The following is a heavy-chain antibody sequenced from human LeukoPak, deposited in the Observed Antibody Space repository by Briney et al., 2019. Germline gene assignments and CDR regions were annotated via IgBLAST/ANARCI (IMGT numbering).Heavy chain of an antibody. Sequence: SGPTLVKPTQTLTLTCNFSGFSLSNTGVAVGWIRQSPGKALEWLAVAYWNNDKSYSPSLKSRLTITKDTSKNQVVLKMTNVDPVDTATYYCAHKGRGSGSYTMWGQGALVTVSS. J-gene: IGHJ4*02. CDR2: AYWNNDK. D-gene: IGHD3-10*01. CDR3: AHKGRGSGSYTM. V-gene: IGHV2-5*01. CDR1: GFSLSNTGVA.